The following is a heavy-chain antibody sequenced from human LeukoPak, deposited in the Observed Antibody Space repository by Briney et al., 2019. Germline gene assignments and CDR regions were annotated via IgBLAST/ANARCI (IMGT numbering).Heavy chain of an antibody. Sequence: PGGSLRLSCAASGFTFSSYAMHWVRQAPGKGLEWVAVISYDGSNKYYADSVKGRFTISRDNAKNTLYLQMNSLRAEDTAVYFCARGSYSSSWYGSEYFHHWGQGTLVTVS. J-gene: IGHJ1*01. CDR1: GFTFSSYA. D-gene: IGHD6-13*01. CDR2: ISYDGSNK. CDR3: ARGSYSSSWYGSEYFHH. V-gene: IGHV3-30-3*01.